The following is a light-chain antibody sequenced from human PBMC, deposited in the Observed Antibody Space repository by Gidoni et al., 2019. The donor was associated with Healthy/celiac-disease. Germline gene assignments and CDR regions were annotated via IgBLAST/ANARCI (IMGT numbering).Light chain of an antibody. Sequence: AIRLTQSPSSFSASTGDRVTITCRASQCISSYLAWYQQKPGKAPKLLIYAASTLQSGVPSRFSGSGSGTDFTLTIRCLQSEDFATYYCQQYYSYPQTFXXXTKVEIK. CDR3: QQYYSYPQT. CDR2: AAS. J-gene: IGKJ1*01. V-gene: IGKV1-8*01. CDR1: QCISSY.